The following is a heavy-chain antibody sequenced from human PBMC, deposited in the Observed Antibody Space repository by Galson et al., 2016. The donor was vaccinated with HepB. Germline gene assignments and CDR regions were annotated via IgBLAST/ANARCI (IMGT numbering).Heavy chain of an antibody. V-gene: IGHV3-23*01. D-gene: IGHD4-11*01. CDR2: ISTSGGST. CDR3: AKGTTRLGDN. J-gene: IGHJ4*02. Sequence: SLRLSCAASGFAFSVYGMTWVRPAPRKGLEWVAAISTSGGSTDYADSVKGRITISRDNSKNMLYLQMNSLRVEDTALYYCAKGTTRLGDNWGQGILVTVSS. CDR1: GFAFSVYG.